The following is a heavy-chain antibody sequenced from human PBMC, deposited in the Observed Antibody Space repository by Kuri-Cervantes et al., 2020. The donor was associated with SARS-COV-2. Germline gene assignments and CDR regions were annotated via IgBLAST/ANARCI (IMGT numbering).Heavy chain of an antibody. Sequence: ASVKVSCKASGYTFTSYGISWVRQAPGQGLEWMGWISAYNGNTNYAQKLQGRVTMTTDTSTSTAYMELRSLRSDDTAVYYCARDTGGDYGYWYFDLWGRGTRGTVSS. CDR2: ISAYNGNT. CDR1: GYTFTSYG. CDR3: ARDTGGDYGYWYFDL. D-gene: IGHD4-17*01. V-gene: IGHV1-18*04. J-gene: IGHJ2*01.